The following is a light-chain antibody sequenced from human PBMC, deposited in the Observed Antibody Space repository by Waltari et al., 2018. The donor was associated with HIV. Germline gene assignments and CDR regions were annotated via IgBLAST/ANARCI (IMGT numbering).Light chain of an antibody. CDR1: SPNIARNS. Sequence: QSVLTHPPSAFGTPGQRVTHSCSGSSPNIARNSVYCYQHLPGTAPKLLIYRNNQRPSGVPGRFSGSKSGTSASLAISGLRSEDEADYYCATWDDSLSGSLLGGGTKLTVL. CDR2: RNN. CDR3: ATWDDSLSGSL. V-gene: IGLV1-47*01. J-gene: IGLJ2*01.